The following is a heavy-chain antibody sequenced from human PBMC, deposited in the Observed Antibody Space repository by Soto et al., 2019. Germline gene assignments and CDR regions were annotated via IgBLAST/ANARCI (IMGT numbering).Heavy chain of an antibody. V-gene: IGHV5-51*01. CDR1: GYSFISYW. CDR2: FYPGDSTS. CDR3: ARIIGYCRNNDCSWTFDV. D-gene: IGHD2-15*01. J-gene: IGHJ3*01. Sequence: SLKISCKTSGYSFISYWVAWVRQLPGKGLEGMGTFYPGDSTSTYSPSFQGQVTISVDTSITTAYLQLNSLKASDTAMYYCARIIGYCRNNDCSWTFDVWGQGTMVTVSS.